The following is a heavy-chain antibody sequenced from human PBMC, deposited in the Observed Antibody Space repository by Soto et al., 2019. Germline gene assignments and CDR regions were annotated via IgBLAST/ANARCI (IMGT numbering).Heavy chain of an antibody. Sequence: VKVSCKASGYTFTSYGISWVRQAPGQGLEWMGWISAHNGNTNYAQKLQGRVTMTTDTSTSTAYMELRSLRSDDTAVYYCAREVVVPAARYYYYGMDVWGQGTTVTVSS. CDR1: GYTFTSYG. CDR2: ISAHNGNT. V-gene: IGHV1-18*01. CDR3: AREVVVPAARYYYYGMDV. J-gene: IGHJ6*02. D-gene: IGHD2-2*01.